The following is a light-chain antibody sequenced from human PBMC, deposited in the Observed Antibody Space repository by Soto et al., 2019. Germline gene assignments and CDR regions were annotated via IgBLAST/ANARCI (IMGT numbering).Light chain of an antibody. CDR3: RSYTSSSTYV. V-gene: IGLV2-14*01. CDR2: DVS. J-gene: IGLJ1*01. CDR1: SSDVGAYNF. Sequence: QSVLTQPASVSGSPGESITISCTGTSSDVGAYNFVSWYQQDPGKAPKLMIYDVSSRPSGVSNRFSGSKSGHTASLTISGLQAEDEADYYCRSYTSSSTYVFGTGTKVNV.